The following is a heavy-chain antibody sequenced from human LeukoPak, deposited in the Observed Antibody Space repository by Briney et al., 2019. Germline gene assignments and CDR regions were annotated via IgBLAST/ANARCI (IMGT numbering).Heavy chain of an antibody. CDR2: IYYSGST. CDR1: GGSISSSSYY. D-gene: IGHD6-13*01. V-gene: IGHV4-39*01. CDR3: ARLPQKAASAAAPLDY. Sequence: SETLSLTCTVSGGSISSSSYYWGWIRQPPGKGLEWIGSIYYSGSTYYNPSLKSRVTISVDTSKNQFSLKLSSVTAADTAVYYCARLPQKAASAAAPLDYWGQGTLVTVSS. J-gene: IGHJ4*02.